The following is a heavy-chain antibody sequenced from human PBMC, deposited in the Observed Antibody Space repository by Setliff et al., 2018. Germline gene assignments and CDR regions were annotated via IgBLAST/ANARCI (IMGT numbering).Heavy chain of an antibody. J-gene: IGHJ6*03. V-gene: IGHV4-34*01. Sequence: SETLSLTCAVYSGSFSGYYWSWIRQPPGKGLEWIGEINHSGSTNYNPSLKSRVTISVDTSKNQFSLNLNSVTAADTAVYYCARASSGWYSAYYYYMDVWGKGTTVTVSS. CDR2: INHSGST. D-gene: IGHD6-19*01. CDR1: SGSFSGYY. CDR3: ARASSGWYSAYYYYMDV.